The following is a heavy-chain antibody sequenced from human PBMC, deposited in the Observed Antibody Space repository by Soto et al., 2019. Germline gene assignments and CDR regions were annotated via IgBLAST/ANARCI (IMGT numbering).Heavy chain of an antibody. D-gene: IGHD2-15*01. Sequence: QVQLVQSGAEVKKPGSSVKVSCKASGGTFSSYAISWVRQAPGQGLEWMGGIITIFGTANYAQKFQGRVTITADESTSTAYMELSSLRSEDTAVYYCARLYGSGGSCYSEGWFDPWGQGTLVTVSS. V-gene: IGHV1-69*01. CDR1: GGTFSSYA. CDR2: IITIFGTA. J-gene: IGHJ5*02. CDR3: ARLYGSGGSCYSEGWFDP.